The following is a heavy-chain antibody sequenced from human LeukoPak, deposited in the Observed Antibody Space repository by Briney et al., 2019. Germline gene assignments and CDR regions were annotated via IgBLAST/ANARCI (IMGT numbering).Heavy chain of an antibody. Sequence: SETLSLTCTVSGGSVSSGSYYWSWIRQPPGKGLEWTGYIYYSGSTNYNPSLKSRVTISVDTSKNQFSLKLSSVTAADTAVYYCARGEMATISIDYWGQGTLVTVSS. V-gene: IGHV4-61*01. CDR3: ARGEMATISIDY. CDR1: GGSVSSGSYY. CDR2: IYYSGST. D-gene: IGHD5-24*01. J-gene: IGHJ4*02.